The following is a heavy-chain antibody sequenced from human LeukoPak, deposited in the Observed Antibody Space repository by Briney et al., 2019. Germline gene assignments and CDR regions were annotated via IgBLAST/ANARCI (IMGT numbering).Heavy chain of an antibody. CDR2: IIPIFGTA. Sequence: ASVKVSCKASGGTFSSYAIRWVRQAPGQGLEWMGGIIPIFGTANYAQKFQGRVTITADKSTSTAYMELSSLRSEDTAVYYCARNRGKLEPFDYWGQGTLVTVSS. CDR3: ARNRGKLEPFDY. D-gene: IGHD1-1*01. V-gene: IGHV1-69*06. CDR1: GGTFSSYA. J-gene: IGHJ4*02.